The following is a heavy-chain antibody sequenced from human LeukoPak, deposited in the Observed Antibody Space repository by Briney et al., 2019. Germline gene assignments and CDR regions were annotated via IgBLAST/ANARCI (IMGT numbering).Heavy chain of an antibody. Sequence: GGSLRLSCAASGFTFSSYSMNWVRQAPGKGLEWVSYISSSSTIYYADSVKGRFTISRDNAKNSLYLQMNSLRAEDTAVYYCASGSYGDFDYWGQGTLVTVSS. CDR3: ASGSYGDFDY. V-gene: IGHV3-48*01. CDR2: ISSSSTI. CDR1: GFTFSSYS. J-gene: IGHJ4*02. D-gene: IGHD1-26*01.